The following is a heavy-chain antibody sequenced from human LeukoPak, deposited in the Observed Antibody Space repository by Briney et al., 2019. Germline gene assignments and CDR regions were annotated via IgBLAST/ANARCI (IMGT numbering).Heavy chain of an antibody. CDR3: AKGTYSDHPHYMDV. Sequence: GGSLRLSCAASGFTVSNYAMSWVRRAPGKGLEWVSAISASGGRTEYTDSGKGRFTIARDSSKNTLHLQMNSLRVEDTAVYYCAKGTYSDHPHYMDVWGKGTTVTVSS. CDR2: ISASGGRT. CDR1: GFTVSNYA. J-gene: IGHJ6*03. D-gene: IGHD4-17*01. V-gene: IGHV3-23*01.